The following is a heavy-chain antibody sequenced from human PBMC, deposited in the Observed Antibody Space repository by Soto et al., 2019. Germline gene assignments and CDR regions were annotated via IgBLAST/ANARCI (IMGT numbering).Heavy chain of an antibody. Sequence: SETLSLTCTVSDGSIGTYYWNWIRQSAGKGLEWIGRISFNGVTNYNPSLKSRVTMSLGASKNQFYLKLSSVTVADTAIYYCARGFVRSGFDPWGQGRLGSGS. V-gene: IGHV4-4*07. J-gene: IGHJ5*02. CDR2: ISFNGVT. CDR3: ARGFVRSGFDP. D-gene: IGHD1-26*01. CDR1: DGSIGTYY.